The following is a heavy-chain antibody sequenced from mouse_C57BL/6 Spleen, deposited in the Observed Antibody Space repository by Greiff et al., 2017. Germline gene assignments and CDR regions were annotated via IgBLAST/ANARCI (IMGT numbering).Heavy chain of an antibody. CDR1: GFTFSDYY. Sequence: EVQLVESGGGLVQPGGSLKLSCAASGFTFSDYYMYWVRQTPEKRLEWVAYISNGGGSTYYPDTVKGRFTISRDNAKNTLYLQMSRLKSEDTSMYYWARNDYYAMDYWGQGTSVTVSA. CDR2: ISNGGGST. J-gene: IGHJ4*01. V-gene: IGHV5-12*01. CDR3: ARNDYYAMDY.